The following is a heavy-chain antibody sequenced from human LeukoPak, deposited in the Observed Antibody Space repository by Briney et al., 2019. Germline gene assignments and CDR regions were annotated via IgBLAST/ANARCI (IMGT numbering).Heavy chain of an antibody. J-gene: IGHJ5*02. CDR2: ISSSSSYI. V-gene: IGHV3-21*01. Sequence: GGSLRLSCAASGFTFSSYSMNWVRQAPGKGLEWVSSISSSSSYIYYADSVKGRFTISRDNAKNSLYPQMNSLRAEDTAVYYCARGSIVGVLNWFDPWGQGTLVTVSS. CDR3: ARGSIVGVLNWFDP. D-gene: IGHD1-26*01. CDR1: GFTFSSYS.